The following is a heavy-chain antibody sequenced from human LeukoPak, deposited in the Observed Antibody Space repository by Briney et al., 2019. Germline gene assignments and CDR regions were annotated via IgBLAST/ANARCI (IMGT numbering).Heavy chain of an antibody. CDR1: GGTFSSYA. J-gene: IGHJ4*02. V-gene: IGHV1-69*04. CDR3: AKGYSSGWYGYFDY. Sequence: SVKVSCKASGGTFSSYAISWVRQAPGQGLEWMGRIIPILGIANYAQKFQGRVTITADKSTSTAYMELSSLRSEDTAVYYCAKGYSSGWYGYFDYWGQGTLVTVSS. CDR2: IIPILGIA. D-gene: IGHD6-19*01.